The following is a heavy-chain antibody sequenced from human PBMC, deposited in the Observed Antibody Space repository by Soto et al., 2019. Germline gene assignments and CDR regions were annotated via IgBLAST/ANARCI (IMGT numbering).Heavy chain of an antibody. Sequence: EVQLVESGGGLVQSGGSLRLSCAASGFTFSSYWMHWVRQAPGKGLVWVSRIKGVGISTNYADSVKGRFTISRDNAKDTVFLQMNGLSADDTAVYYCARGAMGNYYNDYWGQGTLVTVSS. CDR3: ARGAMGNYYNDY. CDR1: GFTFSSYW. V-gene: IGHV3-74*01. CDR2: IKGVGIST. D-gene: IGHD3-10*01. J-gene: IGHJ4*02.